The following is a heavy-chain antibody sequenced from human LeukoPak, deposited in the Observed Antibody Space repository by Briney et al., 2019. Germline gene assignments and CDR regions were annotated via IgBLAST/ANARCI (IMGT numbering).Heavy chain of an antibody. Sequence: GESLEISCKGSGYNFTNYWIGWVRQMPGKGLEWMGIIYPGDSDTRYSPSFQGQVTLSADKSISTAYLQWISLKASDTAMYYCARRFEDSSGYHYWGQGTLVTVSS. CDR2: IYPGDSDT. J-gene: IGHJ4*02. CDR1: GYNFTNYW. D-gene: IGHD3-22*01. V-gene: IGHV5-51*01. CDR3: ARRFEDSSGYHY.